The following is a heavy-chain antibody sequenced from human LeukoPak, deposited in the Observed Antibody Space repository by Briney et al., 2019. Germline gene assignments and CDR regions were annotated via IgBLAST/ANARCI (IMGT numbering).Heavy chain of an antibody. CDR3: TCAVAGNTE. D-gene: IGHD6-19*01. V-gene: IGHV4-34*01. Sequence: SETLSLTCAVSGLPFSNYYWSWVRQSPRQGLEWVGEINHSGYTNYNPSLKSRVTMSINTSKNQFSLILTSVTAADAGAYYCTCAVAGNTEWGEGTLVTVSS. CDR2: INHSGYT. J-gene: IGHJ4*02. CDR1: GLPFSNYY.